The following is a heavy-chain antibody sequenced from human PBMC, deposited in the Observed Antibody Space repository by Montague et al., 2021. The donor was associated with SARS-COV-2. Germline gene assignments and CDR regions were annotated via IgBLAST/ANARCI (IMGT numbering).Heavy chain of an antibody. D-gene: IGHD1-14*01. CDR3: AHTNATGAWPIDY. V-gene: IGHV2-5*02. Sequence: PALVKPTQTLTLTCAFSGFSLSSTGVGVGWLRQPPGKSLEWLALIYLAADKRYNPSLSSRLAITKDTSKNQAVLTLTNLNAADTATYYCAHTNATGAWPIDYWGQGTLVTVSS. J-gene: IGHJ4*02. CDR1: GFSLSSTGVG. CDR2: IYLAADK.